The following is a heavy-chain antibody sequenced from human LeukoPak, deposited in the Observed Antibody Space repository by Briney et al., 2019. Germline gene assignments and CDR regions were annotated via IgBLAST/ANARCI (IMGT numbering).Heavy chain of an antibody. V-gene: IGHV4-39*01. Sequence: PSETLSLTCTVSGGSISSSSYYWGWIRQPPGKGLEWIGSIYYSGSTYYNPSLKSRVTISVDTSKNQFSLKLSSVTAADTAVYYCARGRFDWLLYSTPDAFDIWGQGTMVTVSS. CDR2: IYYSGST. CDR1: GGSISSSSYY. J-gene: IGHJ3*02. CDR3: ARGRFDWLLYSTPDAFDI. D-gene: IGHD3-9*01.